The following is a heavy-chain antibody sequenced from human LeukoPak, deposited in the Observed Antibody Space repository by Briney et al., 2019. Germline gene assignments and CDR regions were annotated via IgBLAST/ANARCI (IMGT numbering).Heavy chain of an antibody. J-gene: IGHJ4*02. V-gene: IGHV3-23*01. CDR2: ISGSGGST. CDR3: AKDFGAWVYLDY. D-gene: IGHD1-26*01. CDR1: GFTFSSYG. Sequence: PGGSLRLSCAASGFTFSSYGMSWVRQAPGKGLEWVSAISGSGGSTYYADSVKGRFTISRDNSKNTLYLQMNSLRAEDTAVYYCAKDFGAWVYLDYWGQGTLVTVSS.